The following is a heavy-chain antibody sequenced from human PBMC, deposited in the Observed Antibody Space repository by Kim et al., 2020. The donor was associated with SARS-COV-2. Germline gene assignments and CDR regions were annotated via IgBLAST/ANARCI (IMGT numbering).Heavy chain of an antibody. CDR2: IIPIFGTA. D-gene: IGHD3-10*01. CDR1: GGTFSSYA. CDR3: ARASYGSGNEYYYYGMDV. V-gene: IGHV1-69*13. J-gene: IGHJ6*02. Sequence: SVKVSCKASGGTFSSYAISWVRQAPGQGLEWMGGIIPIFGTANYAQKFQGRVTITADESTSTAYMELSSLRSEDTAVYYCARASYGSGNEYYYYGMDVWGQGTTVTVSS.